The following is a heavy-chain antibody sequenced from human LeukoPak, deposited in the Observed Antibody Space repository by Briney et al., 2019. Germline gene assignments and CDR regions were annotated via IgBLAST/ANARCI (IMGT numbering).Heavy chain of an antibody. D-gene: IGHD2-2*02. V-gene: IGHV1-69*04. Sequence: RASVKVSCKASGGTFSSYAISWVRQAPGQGLEWMGRIIPILGIANCAQKFQGRLTITADKSTSTAYMELSSLRSEDTAVYYCARDCSSPSCYTGDYYYGMDVWGQGTTVTVSS. CDR2: IIPILGIA. CDR3: ARDCSSPSCYTGDYYYGMDV. CDR1: GGTFSSYA. J-gene: IGHJ6*02.